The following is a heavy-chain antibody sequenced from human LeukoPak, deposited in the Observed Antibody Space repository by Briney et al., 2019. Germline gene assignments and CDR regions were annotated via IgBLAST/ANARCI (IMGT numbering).Heavy chain of an antibody. J-gene: IGHJ4*02. CDR1: GYSISSGYY. V-gene: IGHV4-38-2*02. Sequence: PSETLSLTCNVSGYSISSGYYWAWIRQPPGRGLEWIGYFHNSGTSTYNPSLKSRVTISADTSKNQFSLKLNSLTTADTAVYYCTRGAGWLIDYWGQGILVTVSS. D-gene: IGHD3-16*01. CDR2: FHNSGTS. CDR3: TRGAGWLIDY.